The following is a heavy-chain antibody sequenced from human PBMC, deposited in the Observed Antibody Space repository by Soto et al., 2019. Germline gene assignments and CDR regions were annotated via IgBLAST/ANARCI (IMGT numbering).Heavy chain of an antibody. J-gene: IGHJ6*02. D-gene: IGHD1-26*01. CDR2: TYYRSKWYN. Sequence: PSQTLSLTCAISGDSVSSNSAAWNWIRQSPSRGLEWLGRTYYRSKWYNDYAVSVKSRITINPDTSKNQFSLQLNSVTPEDTAVYYCARDQTRVFLGYSGSRYYYYGMDVWGQGTTVTVSS. CDR1: GDSVSSNSAA. V-gene: IGHV6-1*01. CDR3: ARDQTRVFLGYSGSRYYYYGMDV.